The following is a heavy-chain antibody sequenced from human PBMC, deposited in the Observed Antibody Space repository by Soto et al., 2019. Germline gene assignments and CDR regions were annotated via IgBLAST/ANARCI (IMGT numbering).Heavy chain of an antibody. V-gene: IGHV1-18*01. CDR1: SYTFTSYG. CDR2: ISAYNGNT. D-gene: IGHD1-26*01. Sequence: ASVKVSCKASSYTFTSYGISWVRQAPGQGLEWMGWISAYNGNTNYAQKLQGRVTMTTDTSTSTAYMELRSLRSDDTAVYYCARDQAGATKGAFDYWGQGTLVTVSS. J-gene: IGHJ4*02. CDR3: ARDQAGATKGAFDY.